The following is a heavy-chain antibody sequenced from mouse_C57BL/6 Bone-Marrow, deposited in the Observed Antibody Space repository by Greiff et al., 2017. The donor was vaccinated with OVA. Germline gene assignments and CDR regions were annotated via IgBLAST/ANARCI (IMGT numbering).Heavy chain of an antibody. D-gene: IGHD1-1*01. Sequence: EVQLQQSGPVLVKPGASVKMSCKASGYTFTDYYMNWVKQSPGKSLEWIGVINPYNGGTSYNQKFKGKATLTVDKSSSTAYMELNSLTSEDSAVYYCASYYGSSYDFDDWGQGTTLTVSS. CDR3: ASYYGSSYDFDD. CDR1: GYTFTDYY. CDR2: INPYNGGT. J-gene: IGHJ2*01. V-gene: IGHV1-19*01.